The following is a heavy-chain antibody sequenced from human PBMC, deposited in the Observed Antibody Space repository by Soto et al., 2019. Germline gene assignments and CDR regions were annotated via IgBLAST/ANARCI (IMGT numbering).Heavy chain of an antibody. CDR1: GVTFNRQD. V-gene: IGHV1-69*13. Sequence: ASVKVSCKASGVTFNRQDMRWVRQAPGQGLEWMGGIIPMFGTPHYAEKFQDRVTITADESTGTAYLELSSLTSEDTAVYYCATLPNVDGGVGGRYFDLWGRGTLVTVSS. D-gene: IGHD4-17*01. CDR3: ATLPNVDGGVGGRYFDL. CDR2: IIPMFGTP. J-gene: IGHJ2*01.